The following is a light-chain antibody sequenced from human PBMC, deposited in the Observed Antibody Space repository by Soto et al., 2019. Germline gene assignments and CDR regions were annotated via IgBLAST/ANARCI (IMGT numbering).Light chain of an antibody. V-gene: IGLV2-14*01. CDR1: SSNVGSNT. CDR2: QVT. CDR3: SSYTGSSNYV. J-gene: IGLJ1*01. Sequence: QSVLTQPPSASGTPGQRVTISYSGSSSNVGSNTVNWYQQQPGKAPKLMIYQVTNRPSGVSNRFSGSRSGNTASLTISGLQAEDEADYYCSSYTGSSNYVFGTGTKVTVL.